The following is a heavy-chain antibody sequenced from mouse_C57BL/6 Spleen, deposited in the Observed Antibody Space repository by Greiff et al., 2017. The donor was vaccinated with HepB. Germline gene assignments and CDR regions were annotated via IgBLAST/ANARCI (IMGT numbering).Heavy chain of an antibody. CDR1: GYTFTSYD. CDR3: ARRIYDGYYGFAY. D-gene: IGHD2-3*01. J-gene: IGHJ3*01. V-gene: IGHV1-85*01. Sequence: VQLKESGPELVKPGASVKLSCKASGYTFTSYDINWVKKRPGQGLEWIGWIYPRDGSTKYNEKFKGKATLTVDTSASTAYMELHSLTSEDSAVYFCARRIYDGYYGFAYWGQGTLVTVSA. CDR2: IYPRDGST.